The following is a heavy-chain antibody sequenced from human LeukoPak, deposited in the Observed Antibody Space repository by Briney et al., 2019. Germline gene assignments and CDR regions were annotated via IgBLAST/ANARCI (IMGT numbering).Heavy chain of an antibody. CDR3: AGEGWSWGSSYFGY. Sequence: GGSLRLSCAASGFTFSSYAMHWVRQAPGKGLEWVAVISYDGSNKYYADSVKGRFTISRDNSKNTLYLQMNRLRAEDTAVYYCAGEGWSWGSSYFGYWGQGTLVTVSS. CDR2: ISYDGSNK. CDR1: GFTFSSYA. V-gene: IGHV3-30-3*01. J-gene: IGHJ4*02. D-gene: IGHD7-27*01.